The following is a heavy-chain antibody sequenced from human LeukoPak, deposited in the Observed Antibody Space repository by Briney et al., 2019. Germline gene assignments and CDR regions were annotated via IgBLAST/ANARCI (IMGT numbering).Heavy chain of an antibody. Sequence: PGGSLTLSCAASGFTFNNYWMSWVRQAPGKGLEWVANINQDGSVINFVDYMKGRFTISRDNAKNSLYLQMNGLRAEDTAVYYCVRTSRSSSTDSWGQGTLVTVSS. CDR3: VRTSRSSSTDS. CDR1: GFTFNNYW. V-gene: IGHV3-7*02. CDR2: INQDGSVI. J-gene: IGHJ5*01. D-gene: IGHD6-6*01.